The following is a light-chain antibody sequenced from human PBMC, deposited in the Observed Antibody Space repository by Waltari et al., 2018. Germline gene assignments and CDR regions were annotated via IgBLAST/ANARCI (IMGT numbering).Light chain of an antibody. CDR2: AAS. CDR3: QQLNSYPVT. CDR1: QGISSY. V-gene: IGKV1-9*01. J-gene: IGKJ5*01. Sequence: DIRLTQSPSFLSASVGARVTITCRASQGISSYIAWYQQKPGKAPKLLIKAASTLQSGVPSRFSGSGSGTEFTLTINSLQPEDFATYYCQQLNSYPVTFGQGTRLEIK.